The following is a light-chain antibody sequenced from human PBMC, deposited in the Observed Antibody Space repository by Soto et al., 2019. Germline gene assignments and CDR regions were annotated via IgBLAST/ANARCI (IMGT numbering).Light chain of an antibody. CDR1: QSVSSY. CDR3: QHRKNWPWT. CDR2: DAS. Sequence: EIVLTQSPATLSLSPGESATLSCRASQSVSSYLVCFQQKPGQAPRLLIYDASYRATGVPARFSGSGSGTDFTLTISSLEPEDFAVYFCQHRKNWPWTFGRGTKVDIK. V-gene: IGKV3-11*01. J-gene: IGKJ1*01.